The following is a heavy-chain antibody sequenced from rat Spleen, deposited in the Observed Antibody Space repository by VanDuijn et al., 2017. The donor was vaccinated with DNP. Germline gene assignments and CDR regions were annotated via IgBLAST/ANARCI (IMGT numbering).Heavy chain of an antibody. J-gene: IGHJ3*01. CDR1: GFSFSNYG. CDR3: ARQELRRTYWFAY. CDR2: ISYDGSDT. Sequence: EVQLVESGGGLVQPGRSLKLSCAASGFSFSNYGMAWVRQAPKKGLEWVATISYDGSDTYYRDSVKGRFTISRDNAKSTLYLQMNSLRSEDTATYYCARQELRRTYWFAYWGQGTLVTVSS. V-gene: IGHV5-29*01. D-gene: IGHD1-11*01.